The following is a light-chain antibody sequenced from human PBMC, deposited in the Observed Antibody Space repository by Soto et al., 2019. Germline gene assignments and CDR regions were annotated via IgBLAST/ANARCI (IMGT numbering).Light chain of an antibody. CDR2: GAS. Sequence: EIVLTQAPGTLSLSPGERAALSCRASQSVGSSYLAWYQQKLGQAPRLLIYGASTRATGISARISGSGSGTDFPLTISRLEPEDFALYYCQHYVERSPITSAQGTRLEIK. CDR1: QSVGSSY. CDR3: QHYVERSPIT. J-gene: IGKJ5*01. V-gene: IGKV3-20*01.